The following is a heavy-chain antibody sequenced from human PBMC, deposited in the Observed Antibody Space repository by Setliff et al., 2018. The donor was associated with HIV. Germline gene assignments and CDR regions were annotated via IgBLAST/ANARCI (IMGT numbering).Heavy chain of an antibody. D-gene: IGHD3-16*01. CDR1: GYIFTNYV. CDR2: INAGNGDT. V-gene: IGHV1-3*01. CDR3: ARGGPFLPFYFNF. J-gene: IGHJ4*02. Sequence: GASVKVSCKSSGYIFTNYVIHWVRQAPGQRLEWLGWINAGNGDTRYSQKFQGRIYITRDTSAATVYVELSRLRSEDTGLYYCARGGPFLPFYFNFWGQGTLVTVSS.